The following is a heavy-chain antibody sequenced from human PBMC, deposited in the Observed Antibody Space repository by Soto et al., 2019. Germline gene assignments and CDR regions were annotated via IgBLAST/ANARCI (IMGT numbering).Heavy chain of an antibody. J-gene: IGHJ4*02. CDR2: IYHSGST. CDR3: ARGGGVTTTGDDY. D-gene: IGHD4-4*01. V-gene: IGHV4-30-2*01. CDR1: GGSINTATHS. Sequence: QLQLQESGSGLVKPSQTLSLTCAVSGGSINTATHSWSWIRQPPGKGLEWIGYIYHSGSTYYNPSAKRRVTISIDKSNNRFSLRLSSVTAADTAVYYWARGGGVTTTGDDYWGQGILVTVSS.